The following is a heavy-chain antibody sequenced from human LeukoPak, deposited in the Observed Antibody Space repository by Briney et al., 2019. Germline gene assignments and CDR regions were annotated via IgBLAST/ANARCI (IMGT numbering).Heavy chain of an antibody. CDR2: INAGNGNT. J-gene: IGHJ5*02. D-gene: IGHD3-3*01. V-gene: IGHV1-3*01. Sequence: ASVKVSCKASGYTFTSYAMHWVRQAPGQRLEWMGWINAGNGNTKYSQKFQGRVTITRDTSASTAYMELSSLRSEDTAAYYCARGANYDFWSGYWSYNWFDPWGQGTLVTVSS. CDR1: GYTFTSYA. CDR3: ARGANYDFWSGYWSYNWFDP.